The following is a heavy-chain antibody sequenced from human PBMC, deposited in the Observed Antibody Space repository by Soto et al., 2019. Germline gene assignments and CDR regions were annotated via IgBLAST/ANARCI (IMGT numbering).Heavy chain of an antibody. J-gene: IGHJ4*02. D-gene: IGHD3-3*01. V-gene: IGHV4-30-4*01. CDR2: IYYSGST. Sequence: SETLSLTCTVSGGSISRGDYYWSWIRQPPGKGLEWIGYIYYSGSTYYNPSLRSRVTISVDTSQNQSSLKLSSVTAADTAVYYCASTNYDFYSGYYFDYWGQGTLVTVSS. CDR3: ASTNYDFYSGYYFDY. CDR1: GGSISRGDYY.